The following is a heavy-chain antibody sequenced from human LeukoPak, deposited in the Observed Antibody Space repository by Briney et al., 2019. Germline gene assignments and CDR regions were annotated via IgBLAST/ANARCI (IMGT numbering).Heavy chain of an antibody. Sequence: PGGSLRLSCAASGFTFSSYSMNWVRQAPGKGLEWVSSISSSSSYIYYADSVKGRFTISRDNAKNSLYLQMNSLRAEDTAVYFCARDYVARQGRNAFDIWGQGTMVAVSS. CDR3: ARDYVARQGRNAFDI. CDR2: ISSSSSYI. CDR1: GFTFSSYS. J-gene: IGHJ3*02. V-gene: IGHV3-21*01. D-gene: IGHD3-16*01.